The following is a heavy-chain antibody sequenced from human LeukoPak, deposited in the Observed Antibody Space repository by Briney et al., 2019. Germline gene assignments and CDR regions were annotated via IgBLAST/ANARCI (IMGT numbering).Heavy chain of an antibody. CDR2: VRYDGSNK. D-gene: IGHD1-14*01. CDR1: GFTFSSYG. J-gene: IGHJ4*02. V-gene: IGHV3-30*02. CDR3: AVQGPELVLDY. Sequence: GGSLRLSCAASGFTFSSYGMHWVRQAPGKGLEWVAFVRYDGSNKDYADSVKGRFTVSRDNSKNTLFLQMNSLRPEDTAVYYCAVQGPELVLDYWGQGTLVTVSS.